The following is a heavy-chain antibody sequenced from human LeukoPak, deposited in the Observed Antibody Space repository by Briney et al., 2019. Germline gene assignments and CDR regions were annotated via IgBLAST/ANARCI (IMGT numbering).Heavy chain of an antibody. CDR2: INHSGST. CDR1: GGSFSGYY. J-gene: IGHJ5*02. V-gene: IGHV4-34*01. CDR3: ASLTGTTSANWFDP. D-gene: IGHD1-7*01. Sequence: SETLSLTCAVYGGSFSGYYWTWIRQPPGKGLEWIGEINHSGSTNYNPSLKSRVTISLDTSKNQFSLKRSSVTAADTAVYYCASLTGTTSANWFDPWGQGTLVTVSS.